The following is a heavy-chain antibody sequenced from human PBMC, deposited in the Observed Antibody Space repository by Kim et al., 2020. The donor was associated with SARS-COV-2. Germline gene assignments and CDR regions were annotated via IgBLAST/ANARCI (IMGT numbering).Heavy chain of an antibody. CDR2: ISSSSSYI. CDR1: GFTFTSYC. Sequence: GGSLSLSCAASGFTFTSYCINWVRQAPGKGLEWVSSISSSSSYIYYAVSVNGRFTISRDNANNSLYLKMKRLRAEDTAVYYCARDHLGGSYTVGIFDYWGQGTLVTVSS. CDR3: ARDHLGGSYTVGIFDY. D-gene: IGHD1-26*01. J-gene: IGHJ4*02. V-gene: IGHV3-21*01.